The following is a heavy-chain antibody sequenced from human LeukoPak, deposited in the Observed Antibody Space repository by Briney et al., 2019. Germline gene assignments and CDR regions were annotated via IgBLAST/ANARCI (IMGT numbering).Heavy chain of an antibody. CDR2: ISNSGDTI. J-gene: IGHJ4*02. V-gene: IGHV3-11*04. D-gene: IGHD1-26*01. CDR3: ARVLTVGVDY. Sequence: GGSLRLSCAASGFRFSDYYMSWMRQAPGKGLEWVSYISNSGDTIYYADSVKGRFTISRDNAKNSLYLQINSLRAEDTAVYYCARVLTVGVDYRGQGTLVTVSS. CDR1: GFRFSDYY.